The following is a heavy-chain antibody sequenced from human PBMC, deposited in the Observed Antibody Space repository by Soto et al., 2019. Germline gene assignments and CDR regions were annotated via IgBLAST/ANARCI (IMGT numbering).Heavy chain of an antibody. Sequence: QVQLVQSGAEVKRPGASVKVSCKASGYTFTTFGISWVRQAPGQGLEWMGWISGHNDSTKYVQRFQGRVTMTTDTSTSTVYMELGNLRSDDTAVYFCAREYCSGGSCYGTDYWGQGTLVTVSS. CDR3: AREYCSGGSCYGTDY. J-gene: IGHJ4*02. V-gene: IGHV1-18*01. CDR1: GYTFTTFG. D-gene: IGHD2-15*01. CDR2: ISGHNDST.